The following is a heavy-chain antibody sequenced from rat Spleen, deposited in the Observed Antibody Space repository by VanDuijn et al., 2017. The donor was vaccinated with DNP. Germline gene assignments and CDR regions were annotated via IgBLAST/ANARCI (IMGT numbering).Heavy chain of an antibody. CDR2: ISYDGGTT. V-gene: IGHV5-22*01. CDR1: GFTFSDYY. CDR3: ARPMDYYSGGFAY. D-gene: IGHD1-1*01. Sequence: EVQLVESGGGLVQPGRSLKLSCAASGFTFSDYYMAWVRLAPAKGLEWVAYISYDGGTTYHGDSVKGRFTISRDNAKSTLYLQMNSLRSEDMATYYCARPMDYYSGGFAYWGQGTLVTVSS. J-gene: IGHJ3*01.